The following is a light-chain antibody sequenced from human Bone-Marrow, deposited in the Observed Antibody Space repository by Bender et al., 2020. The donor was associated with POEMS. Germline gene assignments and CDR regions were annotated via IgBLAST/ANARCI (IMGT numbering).Light chain of an antibody. CDR1: SNIGAHA. V-gene: IGLV3-21*02. CDR2: DDS. Sequence: VLTQPPSASGTPGQRVTISCSGGSSNIGAHAVNWYQQKPGQAPVLVVYDDSDRPSGIPERFSGSNSGNTATLTISRVEAGDEADYYCQSSDSSFTYVVFGGGTKLTVL. J-gene: IGLJ2*01. CDR3: QSSDSSFTYVV.